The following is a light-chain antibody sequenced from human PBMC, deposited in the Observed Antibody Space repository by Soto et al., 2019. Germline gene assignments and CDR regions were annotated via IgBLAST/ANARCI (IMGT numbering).Light chain of an antibody. CDR2: KAS. V-gene: IGKV1-5*03. CDR1: QTISSW. Sequence: DIQMTQSPSTLSGSVGDRVTITCRASQTISSWLAWYQQKPGKAPKLLIYKASTLESGVPSNFGGSGSGTEFTLTISSLQPEDFATYYCQQYNSYPWTFGQGTKVDI. CDR3: QQYNSYPWT. J-gene: IGKJ1*01.